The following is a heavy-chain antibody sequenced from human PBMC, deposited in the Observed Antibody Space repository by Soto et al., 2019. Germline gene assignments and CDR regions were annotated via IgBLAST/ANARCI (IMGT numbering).Heavy chain of an antibody. J-gene: IGHJ4*02. CDR3: AKDRVSSGSRVYFDY. D-gene: IGHD3-22*01. CDR2: ISGSGAGT. CDR1: GFTFSSYA. V-gene: IGHV3-23*01. Sequence: EVQLLESGGGLVQPGGSLRLSCAASGFTFSSYAMSWVRQAPGKGLEWVSAISGSGAGTNYADSVKGRLTISRDNSKNTLYLQMNSLRAEDTAIYYCAKDRVSSGSRVYFDYWGQGTLVTVSS.